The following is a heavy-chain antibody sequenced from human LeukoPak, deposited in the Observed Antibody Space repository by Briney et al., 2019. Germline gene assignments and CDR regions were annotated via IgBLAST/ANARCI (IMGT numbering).Heavy chain of an antibody. V-gene: IGHV5-51*01. CDR3: ARKSGNYYDSSGYYFY. CDR1: GYSFTSYW. J-gene: IGHJ4*02. D-gene: IGHD3-22*01. Sequence: GESLKISCKGSGYSFTSYWIGWVRQMPGKGLEWMGIIYPGDSDTRYSPSFQGQVTISADKSISTAYLQWSSLKASDTAMYYCARKSGNYYDSSGYYFYWGQGTLVTVSS. CDR2: IYPGDSDT.